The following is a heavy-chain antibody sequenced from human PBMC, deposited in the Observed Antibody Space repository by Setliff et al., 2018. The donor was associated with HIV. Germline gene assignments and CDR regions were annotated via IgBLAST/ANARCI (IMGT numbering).Heavy chain of an antibody. CDR3: ARAHTPPYDILTGYPLYYFDY. CDR2: ISSSSSYI. V-gene: IGHV3-11*06. Sequence: PGGSLRLSCAASGFTFSDYYIIWIRQAPGKGLEWVSNISSSSSYIYYADSVKGRFTISRDNAKNSLYLQMNSLRAEDTAVYYCARAHTPPYDILTGYPLYYFDYWGQGTLVTVSS. CDR1: GFTFSDYY. J-gene: IGHJ4*02. D-gene: IGHD3-9*01.